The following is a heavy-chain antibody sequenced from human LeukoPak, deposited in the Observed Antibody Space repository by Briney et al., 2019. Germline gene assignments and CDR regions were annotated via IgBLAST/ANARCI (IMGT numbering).Heavy chain of an antibody. D-gene: IGHD2-21*01. CDR1: GGSISRGGYS. Sequence: SDTLSLTCTVSGGSISRGGYSWSWIRQPPGRGLEWIGYIYNSGTTYYDPSLKSRITTTVDRTKNQFSLKLSSVTGADAAVYYCARLRGGDYFDYWGQGTLVTVSS. CDR2: IYNSGTT. J-gene: IGHJ4*02. CDR3: ARLRGGDYFDY. V-gene: IGHV4-30-2*01.